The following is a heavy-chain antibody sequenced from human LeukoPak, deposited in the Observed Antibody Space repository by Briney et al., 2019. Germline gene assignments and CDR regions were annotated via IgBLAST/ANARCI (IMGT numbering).Heavy chain of an antibody. CDR2: ISYDGSNK. Sequence: GRSLRLSCAASGFTFSSYGMHWVRQAPGKGLEWVAVISYDGSNKYYADSVKGRFTISRDNSKNTLYLQMNSLRAEDTAVYYCAKEGAYSSYKSPGAGIDYWGQGTLVTVSS. V-gene: IGHV3-30*18. D-gene: IGHD4-11*01. CDR1: GFTFSSYG. J-gene: IGHJ4*02. CDR3: AKEGAYSSYKSPGAGIDY.